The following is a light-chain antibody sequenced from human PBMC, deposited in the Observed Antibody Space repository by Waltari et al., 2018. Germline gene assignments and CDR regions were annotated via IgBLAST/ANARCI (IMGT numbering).Light chain of an antibody. Sequence: EIVLTQSPGTLSLSPGERATPPCRASQSVTSTYLAWYQQKPGRSPRLLIYGTSSRATGVPDRFSGGGSATDFTLTISSLQAEDVAVYYCQQYYSSPFTFGPGTKLEIK. V-gene: IGKV3-20*01. J-gene: IGKJ3*01. CDR2: GTS. CDR1: QSVTSTY. CDR3: QQYYSSPFT.